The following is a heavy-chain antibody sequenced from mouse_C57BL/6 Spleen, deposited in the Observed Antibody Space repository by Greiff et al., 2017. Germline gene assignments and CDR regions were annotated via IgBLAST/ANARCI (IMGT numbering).Heavy chain of an antibody. CDR1: GYTFTSYW. CDR2: IYPGSGST. Sequence: VQLQQPGAELVKPGASVKMSCKASGYTFTSYWITWVKQRPGQGLEWIGDIYPGSGSTNYNEKFKSKATLTVDTSSSTAYMQLSSLTSEDSAVYYCARSYYDYEWGFDYWGQGTTRTVYS. V-gene: IGHV1-55*01. D-gene: IGHD2-4*01. CDR3: ARSYYDYEWGFDY. J-gene: IGHJ2*01.